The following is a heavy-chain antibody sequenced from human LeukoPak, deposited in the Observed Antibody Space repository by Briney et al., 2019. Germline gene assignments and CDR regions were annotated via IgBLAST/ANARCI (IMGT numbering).Heavy chain of an antibody. D-gene: IGHD5-18*01. V-gene: IGHV7-4-1*02. J-gene: IGHJ4*02. Sequence: ASVKVSCKASGYTFTSYAMNWVRQAPGQGLEWMGWINTNTGNPTYAQGFTGRFVFSLDTSVSTAYLQISSLKAEDTAVYYCARTKLGNTAMAFLDYWGQGTLVTVSS. CDR3: ARTKLGNTAMAFLDY. CDR2: INTNTGNP. CDR1: GYTFTSYA.